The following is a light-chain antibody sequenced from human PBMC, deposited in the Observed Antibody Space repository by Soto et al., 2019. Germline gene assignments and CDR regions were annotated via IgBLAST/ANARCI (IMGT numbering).Light chain of an antibody. CDR3: QQRTEELT. V-gene: IGKV3-11*01. CDR2: HAS. Sequence: EIVVTQSQATMSLSTGERATLSCRARQSVSSYLAWYQQQPGQAPRLLIYHASNRATGIPARFSGSGSGTDFTLTIISLEPEDFAVYYCQQRTEELTFGGGTKVEIK. J-gene: IGKJ4*01. CDR1: QSVSSY.